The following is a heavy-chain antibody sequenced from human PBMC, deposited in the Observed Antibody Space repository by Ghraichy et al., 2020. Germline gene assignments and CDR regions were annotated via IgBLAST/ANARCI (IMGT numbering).Heavy chain of an antibody. V-gene: IGHV3-21*01. D-gene: IGHD6-19*01. CDR3: SRGGGAGTPLRSLMDI. CDR1: GLIFSTNT. Sequence: GGSLRLSCIASGLIFSTNTMSWVRQAPGKGLEWVSSISSSTRYIYYADSVKGRFTISRDNAQNSLYLQMNSLRAEDTAVYYCSRGGGAGTPLRSLMDIWGLGTTVPVSS. J-gene: IGHJ6*02. CDR2: ISSSTRYI.